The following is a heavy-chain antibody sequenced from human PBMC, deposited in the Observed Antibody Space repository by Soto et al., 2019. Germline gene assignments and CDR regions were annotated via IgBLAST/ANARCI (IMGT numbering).Heavy chain of an antibody. V-gene: IGHV3-30*04. CDR1: GLTFSSYA. CDR2: VSYDGTYK. D-gene: IGHD3-22*01. Sequence: GGSLRLSGETSGLTFSSYALHWVRQAPGKGLKWVAVVSYDGTYKYYADSVKGRFTISRDNSRNTLYLQMNSLTVEDTAVYYCAREGHYSNSSGDYYGNWFDPWGQGTRVTVSS. J-gene: IGHJ5*02. CDR3: AREGHYSNSSGDYYGNWFDP.